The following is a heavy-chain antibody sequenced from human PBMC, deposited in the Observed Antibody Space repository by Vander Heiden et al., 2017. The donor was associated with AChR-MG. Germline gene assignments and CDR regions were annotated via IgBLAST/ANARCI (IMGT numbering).Heavy chain of an antibody. CDR2: IKQDGSEK. Sequence: EVQLVESGGGLVQPGGSLRLSCAASGFPFSSYWMSWVRQAPGKGLEWVANIKQDGSEKYYVDSVKGRFTISRDNAKNSLYLQMNSLRAEDTAVYYCARDRAGYYYDSSGTDYWGQGTLVTVSS. J-gene: IGHJ4*02. CDR3: ARDRAGYYYDSSGTDY. CDR1: GFPFSSYW. V-gene: IGHV3-7*03. D-gene: IGHD3-22*01.